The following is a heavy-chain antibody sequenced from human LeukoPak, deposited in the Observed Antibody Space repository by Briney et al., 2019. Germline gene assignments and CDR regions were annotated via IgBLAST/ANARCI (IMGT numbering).Heavy chain of an antibody. Sequence: GASVKVSCKXSGYTFTGNYMHWVRQAPGQGLEWMGWINPNSGGTNYAQKFQGRVTMTRDTSISTAYMELSRLRSDDTAVYYCARVRRGGYSYGYDEDWGQGTLVTVSS. D-gene: IGHD5-18*01. CDR1: GYTFTGNY. J-gene: IGHJ4*02. CDR3: ARVRRGGYSYGYDED. CDR2: INPNSGGT. V-gene: IGHV1-2*02.